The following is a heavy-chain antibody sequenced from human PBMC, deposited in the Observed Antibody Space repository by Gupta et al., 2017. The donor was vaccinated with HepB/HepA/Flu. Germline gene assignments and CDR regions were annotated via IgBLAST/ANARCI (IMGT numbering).Heavy chain of an antibody. V-gene: IGHV3-49*04. CDR3: TRVSVAGIFDY. CDR2: IRSKAYGGTT. CDR1: GFTFGDYA. Sequence: EVQLVESGGGLVQPGRSLRLSCTASGFTFGDYAMSWVRQAPGKGLEWVGFIRSKAYGGTTEYAASVKGRFTISRDDSKSIAYLQMNSLKTEDTAVYYCTRVSVAGIFDYWGQGTLVTVSS. D-gene: IGHD6-19*01. J-gene: IGHJ4*02.